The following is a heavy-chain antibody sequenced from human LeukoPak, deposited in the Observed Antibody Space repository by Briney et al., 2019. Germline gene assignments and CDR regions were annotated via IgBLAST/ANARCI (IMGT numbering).Heavy chain of an antibody. V-gene: IGHV1-2*02. CDR2: INPNSGNT. Sequence: ASVKVSCKASGYTFTAYYMHWVRQAPGQGLEWMGWINPNSGNTNYAQKFQGRVTMTRDTSISTAYMELSRLRSDDTAVYYCARPNSVGPTVYFDYWGQGTLATVSS. CDR1: GYTFTAYY. J-gene: IGHJ4*02. CDR3: ARPNSVGPTVYFDY. D-gene: IGHD1-26*01.